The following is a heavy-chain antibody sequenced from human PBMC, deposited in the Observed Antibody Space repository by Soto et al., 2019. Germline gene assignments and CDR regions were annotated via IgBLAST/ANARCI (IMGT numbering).Heavy chain of an antibody. CDR2: INAGNGNT. CDR3: AREDYYDTRSSGVFDS. V-gene: IGHV1-3*01. CDR1: GYTFTSYA. D-gene: IGHD3-22*01. Sequence: ASVKVSCKASGYTFTSYAMHWVRQAPGQRLEWMGWINAGNGNTKYSQKFQGRVTITRDTSASTAYMELSSLRSEDTAVYYRAREDYYDTRSSGVFDSWGQGTMVTVSS. J-gene: IGHJ3*02.